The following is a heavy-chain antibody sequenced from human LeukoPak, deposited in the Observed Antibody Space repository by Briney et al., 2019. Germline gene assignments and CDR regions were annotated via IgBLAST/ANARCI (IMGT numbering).Heavy chain of an antibody. CDR2: INHSGST. Sequence: SETLSLTCAAYGGSFSGYYWSWIRQPPGKGLEWIGEINHSGSTNYNPSLKSRVTISVDTSKNQFSLKLSSVTAADTAVYYCAGYDILTGYHYWGQGTLVTVSS. CDR3: AGYDILTGYHY. J-gene: IGHJ4*02. V-gene: IGHV4-34*01. CDR1: GGSFSGYY. D-gene: IGHD3-9*01.